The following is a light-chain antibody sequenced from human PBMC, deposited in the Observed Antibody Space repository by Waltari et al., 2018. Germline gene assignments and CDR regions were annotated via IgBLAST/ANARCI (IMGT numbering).Light chain of an antibody. CDR2: DAS. J-gene: IGKJ1*01. V-gene: IGKV3-20*01. CDR3: QKYGSLPAT. Sequence: EIMLTQSPGTLSLSPGERATLSCRASQNINKYLAWYQHKPGQAPRLLIYDASSRATGIPDRFRGSGSGTDFSLTISRLEPEDFAVYYCQKYGSLPATFGQGTKVEIK. CDR1: QNINKY.